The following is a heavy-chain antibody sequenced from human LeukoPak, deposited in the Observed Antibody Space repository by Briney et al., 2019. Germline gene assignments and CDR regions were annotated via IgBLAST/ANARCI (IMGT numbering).Heavy chain of an antibody. CDR1: GYTFTSYG. CDR2: ISAYNGNT. D-gene: IGHD3-3*01. J-gene: IGHJ4*02. CDR3: ARGHYDFWSGEGDYFDY. V-gene: IGHV1-18*01. Sequence: ASVKVSCKASGYTFTSYGISWVRQAPGQGLEWMGWISAYNGNTNYAQKLQGRVTMTTDTSTSTAYMELRSLRSDDTAVYYCARGHYDFWSGEGDYFDYWGQGTLVTVSS.